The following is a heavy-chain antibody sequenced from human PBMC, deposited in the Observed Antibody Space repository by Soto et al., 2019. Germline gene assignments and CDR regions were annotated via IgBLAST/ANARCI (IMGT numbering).Heavy chain of an antibody. V-gene: IGHV1-18*01. Sequence: ASVKVSCKAPGDTFNTFGISWVRQAPGQGLEWMGWISGYNGDTKYAQKFQGRVMMTADTSTTTAYMELGSLNSDDTALYYCARENCTATSCYGVDYWGQGTLVTIAS. J-gene: IGHJ4*02. D-gene: IGHD2-2*01. CDR1: GDTFNTFG. CDR2: ISGYNGDT. CDR3: ARENCTATSCYGVDY.